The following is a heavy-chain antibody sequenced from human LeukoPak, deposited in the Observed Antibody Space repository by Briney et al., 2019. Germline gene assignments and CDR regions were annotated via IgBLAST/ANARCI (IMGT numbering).Heavy chain of an antibody. J-gene: IGHJ3*02. CDR3: AREVAVAGVDAFDI. Sequence: SETLSLTCTVSGGSISSYYWSWIRQPPGKGLEWIGYIYYSGSTNYNPSLKSRVTISVDTSKNQFSLKLSSVTAADTAVYNCAREVAVAGVDAFDIWGQGTMVTVSS. D-gene: IGHD6-19*01. V-gene: IGHV4-59*01. CDR1: GGSISSYY. CDR2: IYYSGST.